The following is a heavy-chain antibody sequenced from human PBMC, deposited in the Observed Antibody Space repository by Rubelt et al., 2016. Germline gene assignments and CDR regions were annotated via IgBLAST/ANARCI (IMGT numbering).Heavy chain of an antibody. CDR2: IYYSGST. CDR3: ARHRSVDENSCGWCSSFDY. J-gene: IGHJ4*02. V-gene: IGHV4-39*01. D-gene: IGHD6-19*01. CDR1: GGSISSSSYY. Sequence: QLQLQESGPGLVKPSETLSLTCTVSGGSISSSSYYWGWIRQPPGKGLEWIGSIYYSGSTYYNPSLMLRGLSSVGTSKNQCSLKLNSVTAADTAGYYCARHRSVDENSCGWCSSFDYWGQGSLVTVSS.